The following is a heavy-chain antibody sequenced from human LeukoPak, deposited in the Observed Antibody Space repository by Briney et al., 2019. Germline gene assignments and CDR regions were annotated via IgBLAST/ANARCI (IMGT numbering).Heavy chain of an antibody. J-gene: IGHJ5*02. CDR2: LNPNSGNT. V-gene: IGHV1-8*03. D-gene: IGHD6-19*01. CDR1: GYTFTSYD. Sequence: ASVKVSCKASGYTFTSYDINWVRQATGQGLEWMGWLNPNSGNTGYAQKFQGRVTISRNTSINTAYMELSSLRSEDTAVYYCARMTVSGRDNWFDPWGQGTLVTVSS. CDR3: ARMTVSGRDNWFDP.